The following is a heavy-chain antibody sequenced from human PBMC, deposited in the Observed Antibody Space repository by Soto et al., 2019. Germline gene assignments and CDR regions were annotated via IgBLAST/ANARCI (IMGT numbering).Heavy chain of an antibody. J-gene: IGHJ5*02. CDR1: GFTFSSYG. V-gene: IGHV3-30*18. D-gene: IGHD3-16*01. CDR2: ISYDGSDK. CDR3: AKTAGYDYVWGSSGLDP. Sequence: GGSLRLACAGSGFTFSSYGMHWVRQAPGKGLEWVAVISYDGSDKYYGDSVKGRFTISRDDSKNTLYLQMNSLRVEDTAIYYCAKTAGYDYVWGSSGLDPWGQGT.